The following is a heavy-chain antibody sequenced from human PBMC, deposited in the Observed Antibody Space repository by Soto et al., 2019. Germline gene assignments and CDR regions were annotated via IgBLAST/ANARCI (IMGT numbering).Heavy chain of an antibody. CDR2: IHGDGDYI. Sequence: GGSLRLSCAASGFTFSCCAMSWVRQAPGKGLDYVSTIHGDGDYIHYSESVKGRFTISRDNSRNTLYLQMNSLRADDTAVYYCAKEVGHSNWGQGILVTVSS. D-gene: IGHD3-16*01. J-gene: IGHJ4*02. CDR3: AKEVGHSN. V-gene: IGHV3-23*01. CDR1: GFTFSCCA.